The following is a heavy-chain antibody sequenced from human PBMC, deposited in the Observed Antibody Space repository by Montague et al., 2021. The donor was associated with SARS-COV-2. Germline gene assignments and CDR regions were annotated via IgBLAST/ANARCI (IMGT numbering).Heavy chain of an antibody. D-gene: IGHD3-22*01. CDR2: ISWKSGSI. CDR3: AKVMREDYYDSSGSPDAFDI. J-gene: IGHJ3*02. V-gene: IGHV3-9*01. Sequence: SLRLSCAASGFTFDDYAMHWVRLAPGKGLEWVSGISWKSGSIAYADSVKGRFTISRDNAKSPLYLQMNSLRAEDTALYYCAKVMREDYYDSSGSPDAFDIWGQGTMVTVSS. CDR1: GFTFDDYA.